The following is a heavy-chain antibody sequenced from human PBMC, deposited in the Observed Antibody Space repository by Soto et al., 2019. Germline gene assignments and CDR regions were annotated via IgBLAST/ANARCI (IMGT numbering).Heavy chain of an antibody. CDR3: SRMYYYVSSGYLRPYYFDY. CDR2: IYYSGST. Sequence: QVQLQESGPGLVKPSQTLSLTCTVSGGSISSGGYYWSWIRQHPGKGLEWIGYIYYSGSTYYNPSLKSRVTISVDESKIQLSLKLSSVTAADTAVYYCSRMYYYVSSGYLRPYYFDYWGQGTLVTVSS. D-gene: IGHD3-22*01. V-gene: IGHV4-31*03. CDR1: GGSISSGGYY. J-gene: IGHJ4*02.